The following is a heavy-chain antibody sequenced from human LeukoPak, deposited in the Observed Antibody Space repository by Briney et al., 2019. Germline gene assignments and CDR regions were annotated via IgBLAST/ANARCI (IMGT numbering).Heavy chain of an antibody. D-gene: IGHD3-22*01. J-gene: IGHJ4*02. CDR2: ISGSGGST. CDR1: GFTFSSYA. Sequence: GGSLRLSCAASGFTFSSYAMSWVRQAPGKGLEWVSAISGSGGSTYYADSVKGRFTISRDNSKNTLYLQMNSLRAEDTAVYYCAKDYMIVVVITPYFDYWGQGTLVTVSS. CDR3: AKDYMIVVVITPYFDY. V-gene: IGHV3-23*01.